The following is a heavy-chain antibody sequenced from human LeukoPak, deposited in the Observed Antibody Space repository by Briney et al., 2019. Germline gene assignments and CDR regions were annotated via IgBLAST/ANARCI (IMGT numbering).Heavy chain of an antibody. J-gene: IGHJ4*02. CDR1: GFTFSSYW. CDR2: IKEDGSEK. CDR3: ARNELAHNGNYWGGSRPAGMNDY. D-gene: IGHD1-26*01. Sequence: GSLRLSCAASGFTFSSYWMTWVRQAPGKGLEWVANIKEDGSEKDYVDSVKGRFTISRDNAKNSLYLQMNSLRAEDTAMYYCARNELAHNGNYWGGSRPAGMNDYWGQGTLVTVSS. V-gene: IGHV3-7*01.